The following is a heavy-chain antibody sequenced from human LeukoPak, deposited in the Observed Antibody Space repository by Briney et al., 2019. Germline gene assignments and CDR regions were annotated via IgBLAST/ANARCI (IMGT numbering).Heavy chain of an antibody. CDR2: ISYNGGST. CDR1: GFTFSNYA. J-gene: IGHJ6*04. Sequence: GGSLRLSCAASGFTFSNYAMHWVRQAPGKGLEYVSAISYNGGSTYYANSVRGRFTISRDNSKNTLYLQMGSLIAEDMAVYYCARRFAAQLAFVDVWGKGTTVTISS. V-gene: IGHV3-64*01. D-gene: IGHD3-3*02. CDR3: ARRFAAQLAFVDV.